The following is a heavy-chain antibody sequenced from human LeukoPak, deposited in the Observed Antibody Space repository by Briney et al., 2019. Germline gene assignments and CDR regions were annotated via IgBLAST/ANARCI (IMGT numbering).Heavy chain of an antibody. J-gene: IGHJ6*03. D-gene: IGHD6-6*01. V-gene: IGHV3-30*02. Sequence: GGSLRLSCAASGFTFSSYGMHWVRQAPGKGLEWVAFIRYDGSNKYYADSVKGRFTISRDNSKNTLYLQMNSLRAEDTAVYYCAKDGSSSSSWGDYYYYYMDVWGKGTTVTVSS. CDR2: IRYDGSNK. CDR3: AKDGSSSSSWGDYYYYYMDV. CDR1: GFTFSSYG.